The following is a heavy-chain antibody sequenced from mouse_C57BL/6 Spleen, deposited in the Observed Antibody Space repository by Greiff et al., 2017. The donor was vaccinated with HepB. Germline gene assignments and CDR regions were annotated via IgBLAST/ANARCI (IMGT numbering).Heavy chain of an antibody. CDR1: GYSITSGYY. J-gene: IGHJ2*01. CDR3: ATLYYDYDGVYFDY. D-gene: IGHD2-4*01. CDR2: ISYDGSN. Sequence: VQLQQSGPGLVKPSQSLSLTCSVTGYSITSGYYWNWIRQFPGNKLEWMGYISYDGSNNYNPSLKNRISITRDTSKNQFFLKLNSVTTEDTATYYCATLYYDYDGVYFDYWGQGTTLTVSS. V-gene: IGHV3-6*01.